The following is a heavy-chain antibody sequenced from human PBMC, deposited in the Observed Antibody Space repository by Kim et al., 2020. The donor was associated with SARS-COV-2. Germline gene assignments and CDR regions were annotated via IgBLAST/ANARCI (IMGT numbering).Heavy chain of an antibody. CDR2: IGGSGDKT. V-gene: IGHV3-23*01. CDR1: GFTFTNYT. Sequence: WGSLRLSCAASGFTFTNYTMSWVRQAPGKGLEWVSSIGGSGDKTFYADSVKGRFTISRDNSKNTVFLQMNSLRAEDTAVYYCAKPTTVYSHSGSYWHWFDSWGQGTLVAVSS. D-gene: IGHD3-10*01. J-gene: IGHJ5*01. CDR3: AKPTTVYSHSGSYWHWFDS.